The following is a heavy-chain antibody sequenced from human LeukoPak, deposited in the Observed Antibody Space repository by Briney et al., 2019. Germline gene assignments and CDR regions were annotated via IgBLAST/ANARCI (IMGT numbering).Heavy chain of an antibody. CDR2: IIPILGIA. D-gene: IGHD3-9*01. V-gene: IGHV1-69*04. CDR1: GGTFSSYA. CDR3: AREHDFLTDYSFDY. Sequence: SVKVSCKASGGTFSSYAISWVRQSPGQGLEWMGRIIPILGIANYAQKFQGRVTITADKSTSTAYMELSSLRSEDTAVYYCAREHDFLTDYSFDYWGQGTLVTVSS. J-gene: IGHJ4*02.